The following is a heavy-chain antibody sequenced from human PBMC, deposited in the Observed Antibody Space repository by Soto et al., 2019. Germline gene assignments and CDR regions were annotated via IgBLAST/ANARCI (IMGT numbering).Heavy chain of an antibody. CDR3: ARDIHYYGSAYGMDV. CDR2: MNPNSGNT. Sequence: ASVKVFCKASGYTFTSYDINWVRQATGQGREWMGWMNPNSGNTGYAQKFQGRVTISVDTSKNQFSLKLSSVTAADTAVYYCARDIHYYGSAYGMDVWGQGTTVTVSS. V-gene: IGHV1-8*01. D-gene: IGHD3-10*01. CDR1: GYTFTSYD. J-gene: IGHJ6*02.